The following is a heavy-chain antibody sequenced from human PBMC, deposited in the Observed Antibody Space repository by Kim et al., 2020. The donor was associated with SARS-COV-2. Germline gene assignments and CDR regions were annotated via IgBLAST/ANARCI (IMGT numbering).Heavy chain of an antibody. CDR1: GCTFNYYW. CDR3: ARARAFDI. CDR2: IKHDGSEK. V-gene: IGHV3-7*04. J-gene: IGHJ3*02. Sequence: GGSLRLSCAASGCTFNYYWMSWVRQAPGKGLEWVANIKHDGSEKYYVNSVKGRFTISRDNAKNSLYLQMNSLRAEDTAVYYCARARAFDIWGQGTMVTVSS.